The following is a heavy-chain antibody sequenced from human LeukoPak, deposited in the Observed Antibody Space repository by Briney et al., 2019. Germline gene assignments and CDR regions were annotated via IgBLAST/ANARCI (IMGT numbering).Heavy chain of an antibody. V-gene: IGHV4-34*01. Sequence: SETLSLTCAVYGGSFSGYYWSWIRQPPGKGLEWIGEINHSGSTNYNPSLKSRVTISVDTSKNQFSLKLSSVTAADTAVYYCARIRCSSTSCYTRFYYYGMDVWGQGTTVTVSS. CDR3: ARIRCSSTSCYTRFYYYGMDV. J-gene: IGHJ6*02. D-gene: IGHD2-2*02. CDR2: INHSGST. CDR1: GGSFSGYY.